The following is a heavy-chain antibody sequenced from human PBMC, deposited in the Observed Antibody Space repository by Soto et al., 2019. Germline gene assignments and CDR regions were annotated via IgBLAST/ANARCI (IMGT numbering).Heavy chain of an antibody. CDR1: GGSVSPYY. CDR2: IYYDGTT. Sequence: SETLSLTCTVSGGSVSPYYWTWVRRPPGKGLEWIAYIYYDGTTNYNPSLKSRVTISLDTSKNQFSLRLTSVTAAVTAVYYCARGRHWLDYWGQGTLVTVSS. J-gene: IGHJ4*02. CDR3: ARGRHWLDY. D-gene: IGHD6-19*01. V-gene: IGHV4-59*02.